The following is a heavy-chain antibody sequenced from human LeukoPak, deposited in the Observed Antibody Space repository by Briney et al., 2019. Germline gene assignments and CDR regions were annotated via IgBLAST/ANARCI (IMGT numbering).Heavy chain of an antibody. Sequence: PGGSLRLSCAASGFTFSSYGMHWVRQAPGKGLEWVAVISFDGSNKYYADSVKGRFTISRDNSKTTLYLQMNSLRAEDTAVYYCAKDRIYDSSGYYPDYWGQGTLVAVSS. J-gene: IGHJ4*02. D-gene: IGHD3-22*01. V-gene: IGHV3-30*18. CDR3: AKDRIYDSSGYYPDY. CDR1: GFTFSSYG. CDR2: ISFDGSNK.